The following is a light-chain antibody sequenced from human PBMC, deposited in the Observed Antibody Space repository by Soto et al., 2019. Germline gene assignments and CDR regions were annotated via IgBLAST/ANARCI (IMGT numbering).Light chain of an antibody. CDR1: TNDVGGYNY. Sequence: QSALTQPASVSGSPGQSMTISCTGTTNDVGGYNYVSWYQQHPGKAPKLMIYEVDNRPSGVSDRFSGSKSDNTASLTISGLQTEDEADYYCSSYTSSSTLVVFGGGTKVTVL. V-gene: IGLV2-14*01. J-gene: IGLJ2*01. CDR2: EVD. CDR3: SSYTSSSTLVV.